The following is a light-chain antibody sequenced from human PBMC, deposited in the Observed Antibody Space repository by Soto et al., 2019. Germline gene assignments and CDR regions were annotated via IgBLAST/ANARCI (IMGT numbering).Light chain of an antibody. CDR3: SSYTSSSTLYV. CDR1: SSDVGGYNY. Sequence: QSALTQPASVSGSPGQSITFSCTGTSSDVGGYNYVSWYQHHPGKAPKLIIYDVSNRPSGVSNRFSASKSGNTVSLTISGLQAEDEADYYCSSYTSSSTLYVFGTGTKVTV. V-gene: IGLV2-14*03. J-gene: IGLJ1*01. CDR2: DVS.